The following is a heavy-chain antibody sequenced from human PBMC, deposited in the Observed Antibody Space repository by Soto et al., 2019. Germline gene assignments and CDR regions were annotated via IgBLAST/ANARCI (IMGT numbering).Heavy chain of an antibody. V-gene: IGHV3-7*03. D-gene: IGHD2-8*01. J-gene: IGHJ6*02. CDR3: ARVIVLMVYAHYGMDV. Sequence: QPGGSLRLSCAASGFTFSSYWMSWVRQAPGKGLEWVANIKQDGSEKYYVDSVKGRFTISRDNAKNSLYLQMNSLRAEDTAVYYCARVIVLMVYAHYGMDVWGQGTTVTVSS. CDR1: GFTFSSYW. CDR2: IKQDGSEK.